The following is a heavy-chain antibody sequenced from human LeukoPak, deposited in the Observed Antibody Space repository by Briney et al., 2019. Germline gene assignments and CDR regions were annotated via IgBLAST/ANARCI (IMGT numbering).Heavy chain of an antibody. CDR3: AKRQIIVVSAFDY. V-gene: IGHV3-23*01. Sequence: AGGSLRLSCAASGFTFSSYAMSWVRQAPGKGLEWVSAISGSGGSTYYADSVKGRFTIYRDNSKNTLYLQMNSLRAEDKAVYYCAKRQIIVVSAFDYWGQGTLVTVSS. J-gene: IGHJ4*02. D-gene: IGHD2-2*01. CDR2: ISGSGGST. CDR1: GFTFSSYA.